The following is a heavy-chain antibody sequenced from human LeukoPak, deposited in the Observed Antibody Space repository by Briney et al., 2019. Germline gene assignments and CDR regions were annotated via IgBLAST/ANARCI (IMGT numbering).Heavy chain of an antibody. CDR2: IKHSGST. V-gene: IGHV4-34*01. D-gene: IGHD3-22*01. CDR3: ARDKDYYDSSGYYVSAFDI. CDR1: GGSFSGYY. J-gene: IGHJ3*02. Sequence: PSETLSLTCAVYGGSFSGYYWSWIRQPPGKGLEWIGEIKHSGSTNYNPSLKSRATISVDTSKNQFSLKLGSVPAADTAVYYCARDKDYYDSSGYYVSAFDIWGQGTMVTVSS.